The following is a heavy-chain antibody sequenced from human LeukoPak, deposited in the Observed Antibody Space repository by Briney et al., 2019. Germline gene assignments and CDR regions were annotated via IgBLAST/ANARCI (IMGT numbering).Heavy chain of an antibody. CDR2: TNHIGHT. D-gene: IGHD3-10*01. V-gene: IGHV4-34*01. Sequence: SETLSLTCAVYGESFSTYFWNWIRQPPGKGLEWIGETNHIGHTNYNPSLKSRVIISVDTSKNQFALSLRSVTAADTAVYYCARAMVRVIRTSDWFDPWGQGTLVTVSS. CDR1: GESFSTYF. J-gene: IGHJ5*02. CDR3: ARAMVRVIRTSDWFDP.